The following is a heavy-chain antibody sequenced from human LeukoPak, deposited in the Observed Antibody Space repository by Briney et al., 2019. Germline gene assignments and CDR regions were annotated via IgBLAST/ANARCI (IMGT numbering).Heavy chain of an antibody. V-gene: IGHV3-74*01. D-gene: IGHD3-10*01. CDR3: ARSMVRGDI. Sequence: GGSLRLSCAASGLTVNSNYMNWVRQAPGKGLQWVSRINSDGSSTSYADSVKGRFTISRDNAKNTLYLQMNSLRAEDTAVYYCARSMVRGDIWGQGTMVTVSS. CDR2: INSDGSST. J-gene: IGHJ3*02. CDR1: GLTVNSNY.